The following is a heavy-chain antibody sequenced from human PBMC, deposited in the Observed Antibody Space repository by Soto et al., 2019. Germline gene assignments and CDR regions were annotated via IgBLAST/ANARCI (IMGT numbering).Heavy chain of an antibody. D-gene: IGHD1-20*01. Sequence: GGSLRLSCAASEFMFSNYAMNWVRQAPGKGLEWVSAISGNGGITYYADSVKGRFTISRDNSKNTLYLQMNSLRAEDTAVYYCATVHNTSRSFDYWGQGTLVTV. V-gene: IGHV3-23*01. J-gene: IGHJ4*02. CDR2: ISGNGGIT. CDR3: ATVHNTSRSFDY. CDR1: EFMFSNYA.